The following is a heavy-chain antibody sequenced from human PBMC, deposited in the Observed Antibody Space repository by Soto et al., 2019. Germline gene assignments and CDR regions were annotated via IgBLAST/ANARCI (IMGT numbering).Heavy chain of an antibody. CDR3: AKLSSPRNDLAEPGPHN. CDR2: VSRRGVNT. V-gene: IGHV3-23*01. Sequence: WGSLRLSCVVSEFIFSSFALSWVRLAPGKGLEWVAAVSRRGVNTYYADSVKGRFTISRENAKNTLYLQMNSLRAEDTAVYYCAKLSSPRNDLAEPGPHNLGQETLVTTSS. J-gene: IGHJ4*02. D-gene: IGHD6-13*01. CDR1: EFIFSSFA.